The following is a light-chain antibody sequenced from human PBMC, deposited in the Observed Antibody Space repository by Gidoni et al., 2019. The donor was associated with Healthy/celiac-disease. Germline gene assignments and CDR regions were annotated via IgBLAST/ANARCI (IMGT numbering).Light chain of an antibody. J-gene: IGKJ4*01. CDR1: QSISSY. CDR3: QQRYSTPLT. CDR2: AAS. Sequence: IQMTQSPSSLSASVGDRVTITCRASQSISSYLNWYQQKPGKAPKLLIYAASSLQSGVTSRFSGSGSGKDFTLTISSLQPEDFATYYCQQRYSTPLTFGGGTKVEIK. V-gene: IGKV1-39*01.